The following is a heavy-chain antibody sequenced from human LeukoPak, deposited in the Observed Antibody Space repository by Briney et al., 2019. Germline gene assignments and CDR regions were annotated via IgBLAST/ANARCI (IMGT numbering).Heavy chain of an antibody. V-gene: IGHV1-69*05. CDR2: IIPIFGTA. J-gene: IGHJ4*02. Sequence: SVKVSCKASGGTFSSYAISWVRQAPGQGPEWMGGIIPIFGTANYAQKFQGRVMITTDESTSTAYMELSSLRSADTAVYYCARVRTGVTTGLDYWGQGTLVTVSS. D-gene: IGHD4-17*01. CDR3: ARVRTGVTTGLDY. CDR1: GGTFSSYA.